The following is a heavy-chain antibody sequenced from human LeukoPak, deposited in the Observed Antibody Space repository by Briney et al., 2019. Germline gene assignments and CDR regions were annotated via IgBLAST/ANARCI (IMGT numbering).Heavy chain of an antibody. CDR1: GGSISSSNYY. V-gene: IGHV4-39*07. CDR2: IYYSGST. J-gene: IGHJ4*02. D-gene: IGHD4/OR15-4a*01. CDR3: ARERTLVGFFDY. Sequence: SETLSLTCTVSGGSISSSNYYWGWIRQPPGKGLEWIGSIYYSGSTYYNPSLKSRVTISVDTSKNQFSLKLSSVTAADTAVYYCARERTLVGFFDYWGQGTLVTVSS.